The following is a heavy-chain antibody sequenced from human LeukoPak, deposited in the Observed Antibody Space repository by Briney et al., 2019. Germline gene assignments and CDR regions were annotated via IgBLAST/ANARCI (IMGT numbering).Heavy chain of an antibody. CDR2: ISSSSSTI. Sequence: QPGGSLRLSCAASGFTFSSYSMNWVRQAPGKGLEWVSYISSSSSTIYYADSVKGRFTVSRDNAKNSLYLQMNSLRAEDTAVYYCARNPLYYDFWSGQGNWFDPWGQGTLVTVSS. V-gene: IGHV3-48*01. CDR3: ARNPLYYDFWSGQGNWFDP. J-gene: IGHJ5*02. D-gene: IGHD3-3*01. CDR1: GFTFSSYS.